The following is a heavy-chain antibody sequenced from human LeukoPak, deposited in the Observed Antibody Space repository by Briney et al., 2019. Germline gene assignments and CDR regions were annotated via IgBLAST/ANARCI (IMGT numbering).Heavy chain of an antibody. V-gene: IGHV1-69*01. J-gene: IGHJ5*02. D-gene: IGHD5-18*01. CDR3: AMSGYSYGTISLNWFDP. Sequence: ASVKVSCKASGGTFSSYAISWVRQAPGQGLEWMGGIIPIFGTANYAQKFQGRVTITADESTSTAYMELSSLRSEDTAVYYCAMSGYSYGTISLNWFDPWGQGTLVTVSS. CDR2: IIPIFGTA. CDR1: GGTFSSYA.